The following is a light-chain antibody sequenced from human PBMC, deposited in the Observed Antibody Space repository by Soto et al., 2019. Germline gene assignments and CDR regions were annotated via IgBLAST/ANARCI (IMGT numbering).Light chain of an antibody. V-gene: IGKV3-20*01. Sequence: EIVLTQSPGTLSLSPGERATLSCRASQRVSSSYLAWYQQNRGQAPRLLIYGASSRAPGIPDRFGGSGSGTDFTLTISRLEPEDFEVYYCQQYGSSRWTFGQGTKGEIK. CDR1: QRVSSSY. J-gene: IGKJ1*01. CDR3: QQYGSSRWT. CDR2: GAS.